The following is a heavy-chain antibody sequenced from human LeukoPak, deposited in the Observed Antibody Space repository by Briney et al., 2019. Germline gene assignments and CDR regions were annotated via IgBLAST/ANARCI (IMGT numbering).Heavy chain of an antibody. Sequence: PSETLSLTCSVSGGSISSYFWSWIRQPPGKGLEWIGYIYTSGSTNYNPSLKSRVTISVDTSKNQFSLKLSSVTAADTAVYYCARRTWGVYYFDYWGQGTLVTVSS. J-gene: IGHJ4*02. V-gene: IGHV4-4*09. CDR1: GGSISSYF. CDR3: ARRTWGVYYFDY. CDR2: IYTSGST. D-gene: IGHD3-10*01.